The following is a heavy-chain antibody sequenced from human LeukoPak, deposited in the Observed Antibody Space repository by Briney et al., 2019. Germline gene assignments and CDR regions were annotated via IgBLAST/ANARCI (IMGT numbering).Heavy chain of an antibody. V-gene: IGHV4-4*07. CDR2: IYTSGST. CDR3: ARRGTIGGSGSSYYFDY. Sequence: SETLSLTCTVSGGSISSYYWSWIRQPAGKGLEWIGRIYTSGSTNYNPSLKSRVTMSVDTSKNQFSLKLSSVTAADTAVYYCARRGTIGGSGSSYYFDYWGQGTLVTVSS. D-gene: IGHD3-10*01. CDR1: GGSISSYY. J-gene: IGHJ4*02.